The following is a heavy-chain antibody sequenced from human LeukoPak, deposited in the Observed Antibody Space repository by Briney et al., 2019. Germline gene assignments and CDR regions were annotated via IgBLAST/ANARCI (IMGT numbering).Heavy chain of an antibody. J-gene: IGHJ4*02. CDR1: GFTFSIYG. Sequence: GGSLRLSCAASGFTFSIYGMHWVRQAPGKGLEWVAVIWYDGSNKYYADSVKGRFTISRDNSKNTLYLQMSSLRAADTAVYYCATEDSSGYYWSSYYFDYWGQGTLVTVSS. CDR2: IWYDGSNK. CDR3: ATEDSSGYYWSSYYFDY. D-gene: IGHD3-22*01. V-gene: IGHV3-33*01.